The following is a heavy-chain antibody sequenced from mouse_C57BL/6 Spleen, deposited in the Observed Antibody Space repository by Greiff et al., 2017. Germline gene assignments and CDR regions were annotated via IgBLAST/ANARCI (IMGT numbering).Heavy chain of an antibody. V-gene: IGHV14-2*01. D-gene: IGHD1-1*01. CDR1: GFNIKDYY. CDR3: ATTVVSHLDY. Sequence: VQLQQSGAELVKPGASVKLSCTASGFNIKDYYMHWVKQRTEQGLEWIGRIDPEDGETKYAPKFPGKATITADPSSTTAYLQISRLTSEDTAVYYCATTVVSHLDYWGQGTTLTVSS. J-gene: IGHJ2*01. CDR2: IDPEDGET.